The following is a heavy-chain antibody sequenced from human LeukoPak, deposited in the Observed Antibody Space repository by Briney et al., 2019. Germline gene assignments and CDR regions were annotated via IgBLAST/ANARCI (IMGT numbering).Heavy chain of an antibody. CDR2: IYSGGST. J-gene: IGHJ6*03. V-gene: IGHV3-53*01. CDR1: GFTVSSNY. Sequence: GGSLRLSCAASGFTVSSNYMSWVRQAPGKGLEWVSVIYSGGSTYYADSVKGRFTISRDNAKNSLYLQMNSLRAEDTAVYYCARVSESALYYYYYYYMDVWGKGTTVTVSS. CDR3: ARVSESALYYYYYYYMDV.